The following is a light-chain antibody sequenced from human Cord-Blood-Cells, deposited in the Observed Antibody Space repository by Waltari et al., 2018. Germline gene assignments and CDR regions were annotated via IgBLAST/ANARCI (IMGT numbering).Light chain of an antibody. CDR3: QQSYSTPIFT. Sequence: ITCRASQSISSYLNWYQQKPGKAPKLLIYAASSLQSGVPSRFSGSGSGTDFTLTISSLQPEDFATYYCQQSYSTPIFTFGPGTNVDIK. V-gene: IGKV1-39*01. CDR1: QSISSY. CDR2: AAS. J-gene: IGKJ3*01.